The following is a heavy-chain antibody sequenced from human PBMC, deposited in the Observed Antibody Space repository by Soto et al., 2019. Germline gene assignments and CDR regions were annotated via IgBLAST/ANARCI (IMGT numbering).Heavy chain of an antibody. CDR2: INGNGLNT. CDR1: GFIFSSFF. D-gene: IGHD3-9*01. CDR3: AKGLDACWYFDL. V-gene: IGHV3-23*01. Sequence: EVQLLESGGGLVQPGGSLRLSCAASGFIFSSFFMAWVRQAPGKGLEWVSAINGNGLNTYYADSVKGRFTISRDNSKNTLYLQMNSLRAEDTAVYYCAKGLDACWYFDLWGRGTLVTVSS. J-gene: IGHJ2*01.